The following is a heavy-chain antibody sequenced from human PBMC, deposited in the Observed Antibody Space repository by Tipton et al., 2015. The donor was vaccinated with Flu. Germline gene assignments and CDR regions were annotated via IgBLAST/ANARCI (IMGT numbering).Heavy chain of an antibody. Sequence: VQLVQSGGGLVKPGGSLRLSCVGSGFTFSGYWMSWVRQAPGKGLEWVANVKNDATENYLLDSVRGRFTISRDNTKNSVYLQMNSLRVEDAALYYCVRGRGWFDPWGQGILVTVSS. J-gene: IGHJ5*02. D-gene: IGHD3-16*01. CDR1: GFTFSGYW. CDR2: VKNDATEN. V-gene: IGHV3-7*01. CDR3: VRGRGWFDP.